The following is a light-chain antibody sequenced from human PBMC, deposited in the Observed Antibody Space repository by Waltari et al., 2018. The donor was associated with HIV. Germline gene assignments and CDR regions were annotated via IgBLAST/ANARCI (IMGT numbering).Light chain of an antibody. CDR2: EVT. J-gene: IGLJ2*01. CDR1: SSDLGAF. CDR3: GSYTGDESPDVV. Sequence: QSALTQPPSAPGSPGQSVTITCTGTSSDLGAFVSCYHQHSGKAPKLHIYEVTKRPSEVPDRFSGSASGNTASLTVSGLQAEDEADYYCGSYTGDESPDVVFGEGTKLTVL. V-gene: IGLV2-8*01.